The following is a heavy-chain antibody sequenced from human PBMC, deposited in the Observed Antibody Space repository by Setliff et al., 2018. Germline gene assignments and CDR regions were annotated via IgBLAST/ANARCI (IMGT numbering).Heavy chain of an antibody. J-gene: IGHJ3*02. D-gene: IGHD3-9*01. Sequence: ASVKVSCKASGYTFTSYGISWVRQAPGQGPEWMGWISAYNGNTNYAQKLQGRVTMTTDTSTSTAYMELRSLRSDDTAVYYCARAVTYYDILTGQHHYDAFDIWGQGTMVTVSS. CDR1: GYTFTSYG. V-gene: IGHV1-18*01. CDR3: ARAVTYYDILTGQHHYDAFDI. CDR2: ISAYNGNT.